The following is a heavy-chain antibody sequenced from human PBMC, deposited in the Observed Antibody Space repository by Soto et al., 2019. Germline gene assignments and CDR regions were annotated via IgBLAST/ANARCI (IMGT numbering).Heavy chain of an antibody. V-gene: IGHV3-23*01. CDR3: AKDRRAGGNSAFYFDF. Sequence: GGSLRLSCAASGFKFSNYAMSWVRQSPGKGLEWVSLISATGGGRYYADSVKGRCTISRDNSHNTLYLQVHSLTAEDTAVYYCAKDRRAGGNSAFYFDFWGQGAQVTVSS. CDR2: ISATGGGR. CDR1: GFKFSNYA. D-gene: IGHD3-16*01. J-gene: IGHJ4*02.